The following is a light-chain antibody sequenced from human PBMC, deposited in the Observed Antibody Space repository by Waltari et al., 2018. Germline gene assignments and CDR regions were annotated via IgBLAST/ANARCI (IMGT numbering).Light chain of an antibody. V-gene: IGKV3-15*01. Sequence: EIVMTQSPATLSVSPGERATLTCRTSQSVSSNLAYYQQQPGQAPRLLIYGASTRATGIPARFSGSGSGTEFTLTISSLQSEDFAVYYCQQYNNWPYTFGQGTKLEIK. CDR2: GAS. J-gene: IGKJ2*01. CDR3: QQYNNWPYT. CDR1: QSVSSN.